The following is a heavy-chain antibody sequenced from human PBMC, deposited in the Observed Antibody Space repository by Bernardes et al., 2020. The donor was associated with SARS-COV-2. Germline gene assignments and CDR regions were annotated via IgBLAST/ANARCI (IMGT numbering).Heavy chain of an antibody. CDR2: IYPGDSDT. J-gene: IGHJ4*02. D-gene: IGHD3-22*01. V-gene: IGHV5-51*01. CDR1: GYSFTSYW. CDR3: ARSGVMPPSGSYSIDY. Sequence: GESLKISCKGSGYSFTSYWIGWVRQMPGKGLEWMGIIYPGDSDTRYSPSLQGQVTISADKSISTAYLQWRSLRASDTAMYYCARSGVMPPSGSYSIDYWGQGTLVTVSS.